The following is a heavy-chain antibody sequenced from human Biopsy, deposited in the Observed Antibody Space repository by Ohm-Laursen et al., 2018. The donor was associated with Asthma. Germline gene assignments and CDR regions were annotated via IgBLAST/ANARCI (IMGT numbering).Heavy chain of an antibody. CDR2: IKHDGSEK. Sequence: LRLSCTASGFTFGDYWMSWVRQVPGKGLEWVANIKHDGSEKNHVDSLKGRFTISRDNAKNSLYLQMNSLRAEDTAVYYCARTFHFWSPYHAEHYQLWGQGALVTVSS. CDR1: GFTFGDYW. J-gene: IGHJ1*01. V-gene: IGHV3-7*01. CDR3: ARTFHFWSPYHAEHYQL. D-gene: IGHD3-3*02.